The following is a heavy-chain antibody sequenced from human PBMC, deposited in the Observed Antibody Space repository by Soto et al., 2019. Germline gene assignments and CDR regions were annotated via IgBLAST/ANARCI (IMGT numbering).Heavy chain of an antibody. CDR3: ARDYDSSGDYYYYGMDV. V-gene: IGHV1-69*13. D-gene: IGHD3-22*01. CDR2: IIPILGTA. J-gene: IGHJ6*02. Sequence: GASVKVSCKASGGTFSSYAISWVRQAPGQGLEWMGGIIPILGTANYAQKFQGRVTITADESTSTAYMELSSLRSEDTAVYYCARDYDSSGDYYYYGMDVWGQGTTVTVSS. CDR1: GGTFSSYA.